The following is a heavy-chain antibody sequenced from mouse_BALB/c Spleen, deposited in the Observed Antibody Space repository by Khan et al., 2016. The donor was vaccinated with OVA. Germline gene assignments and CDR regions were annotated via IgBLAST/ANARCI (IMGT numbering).Heavy chain of an antibody. D-gene: IGHD4-1*01. Sequence: EVELVESGPGLVKPSQSLSLTCTVTGYSITSDYAWNWIRQFPGNKLEWMGYISYSGSTSYIPSLKSRISITRDTSKNQFFLQLNSVTTEDTATYYCAMGRTYWGQGTLVTVSA. CDR1: GYSITSDYA. V-gene: IGHV3-2*02. CDR2: ISYSGST. CDR3: AMGRTY. J-gene: IGHJ3*01.